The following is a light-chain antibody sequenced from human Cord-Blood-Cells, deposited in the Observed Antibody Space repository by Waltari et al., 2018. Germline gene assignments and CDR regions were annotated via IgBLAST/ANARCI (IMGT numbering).Light chain of an antibody. CDR2: AAS. CDR3: QQSYSTPYT. CDR1: QSISSY. J-gene: IGKJ2*01. Sequence: IQMTQSPSSLSASVGARFTITCRASQSISSYLNWYQQKPGEAPKLLIYAASSLQSVVPSRFSGSGSGTDFTLTISSLQSEDFATYYCQQSYSTPYTFGQGTKLEIK. V-gene: IGKV1-39*01.